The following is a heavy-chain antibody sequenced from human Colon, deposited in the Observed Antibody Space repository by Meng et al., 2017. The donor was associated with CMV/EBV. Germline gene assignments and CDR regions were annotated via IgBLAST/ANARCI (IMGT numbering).Heavy chain of an antibody. J-gene: IGHJ6*02. Sequence: GSLRLSCTVSGGSFSAYYWNWIRHSPGKGLEWIGEFNHSGSTILNPSLRSRVTISVDTSKNQFSLILRSVTAADTAVYYCAPNTIFGVITVYVWGQGTPVTVSS. CDR2: FNHSGST. CDR3: APNTIFGVITVYV. CDR1: GGSFSAYY. V-gene: IGHV4-34*01. D-gene: IGHD3-10*02.